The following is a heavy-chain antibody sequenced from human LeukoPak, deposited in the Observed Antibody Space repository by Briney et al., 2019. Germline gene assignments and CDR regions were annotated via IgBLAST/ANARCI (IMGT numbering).Heavy chain of an antibody. J-gene: IGHJ4*02. CDR3: ATSGWYGALNY. D-gene: IGHD6-19*01. CDR1: GFTFSSYW. CDR2: INSDGSST. Sequence: GGSLRLSCSAAGFTFSSYWMHWVRQAPGKGLVWVSRINSDGSSTSYADSVKGRFTISRDNAKNTLYLQMNSLRAEDTAVYYCATSGWYGALNYWGQGTLVTVSS. V-gene: IGHV3-74*01.